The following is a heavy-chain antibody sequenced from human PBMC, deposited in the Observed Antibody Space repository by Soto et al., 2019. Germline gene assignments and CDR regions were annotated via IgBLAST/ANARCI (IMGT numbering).Heavy chain of an antibody. V-gene: IGHV4-39*01. Sequence: SETLSLTCTVSGVSISSSSYHWGWLRQPPGKGLEWIGSIFYSGTTYYNPSLKSRVTISVDTSKNQFSLKLSSVTAADTAVYYCARLDVWSGYYHDYWGQGTLVTVS. CDR2: IFYSGTT. J-gene: IGHJ4*02. CDR3: ARLDVWSGYYHDY. CDR1: GVSISSSSYH. D-gene: IGHD3-3*01.